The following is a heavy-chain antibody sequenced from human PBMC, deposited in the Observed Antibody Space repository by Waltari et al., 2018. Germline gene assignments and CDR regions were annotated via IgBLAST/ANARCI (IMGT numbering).Heavy chain of an antibody. CDR2: IQGKVPGEAT. D-gene: IGHD7-27*01. CDR1: GFTFPPAW. CDR3: TTLDAPWGG. J-gene: IGHJ4*02. V-gene: IGHV3-15*02. Sequence: EVEMVESGGASVKPGESLRISCVASGFTFPPAWLTGVRQVPGRGVGWIGRIQGKVPGEATDFAAPVKGRFSISRDDSRNTVSLQMNTLKAEDTGIYYCTTLDAPWGGWGQGTLVTVSS.